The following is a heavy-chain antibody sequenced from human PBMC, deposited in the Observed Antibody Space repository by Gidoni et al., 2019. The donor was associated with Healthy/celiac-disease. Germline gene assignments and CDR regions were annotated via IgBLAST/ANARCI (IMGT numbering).Heavy chain of an antibody. J-gene: IGHJ3*02. Sequence: QAQLVQSGAEVKKPGAPVKVSCKASGYTFTSYGISWVRQAPGQGLEWMGWISAYNGNTNYAQKLQGRVTMTTDTSTSTAYMELRSLRSDDTAVYYCARSERAIRFLEVAFDIWGQGTMVTVSS. V-gene: IGHV1-18*01. CDR2: ISAYNGNT. CDR1: GYTFTSYG. D-gene: IGHD3-3*01. CDR3: ARSERAIRFLEVAFDI.